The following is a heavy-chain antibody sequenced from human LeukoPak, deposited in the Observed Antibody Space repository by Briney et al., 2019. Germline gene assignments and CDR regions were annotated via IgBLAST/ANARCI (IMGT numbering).Heavy chain of an antibody. V-gene: IGHV4-39*07. CDR2: IYYSGST. CDR3: ARRGGPYYYGSGSSIDY. D-gene: IGHD3-10*01. Sequence: PSETLSLTCTVSGGSISSSSYYWGWIRQPPGKGLEWIGSIYYSGSTYYNPSLKSRVTISVDTSKNQFSLKLSSVTAADTAVYYCARRGGPYYYGSGSSIDYWGQGTLVTVSS. CDR1: GGSISSSSYY. J-gene: IGHJ4*02.